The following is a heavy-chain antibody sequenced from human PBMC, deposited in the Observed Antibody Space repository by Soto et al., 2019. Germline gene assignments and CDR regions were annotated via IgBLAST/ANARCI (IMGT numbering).Heavy chain of an antibody. Sequence: SETLSLTCTVSGGSISSYYWSWIRQPPGKGLEWIGYIYCSGSTNYNPSLKSRVTISVDTSKNQFSLKLSSVTAADTAVYYCARGGGGYYDSSGYFHWGQGTLVTVSS. J-gene: IGHJ4*02. CDR3: ARGGGGYYDSSGYFH. D-gene: IGHD3-22*01. V-gene: IGHV4-59*01. CDR1: GGSISSYY. CDR2: IYCSGST.